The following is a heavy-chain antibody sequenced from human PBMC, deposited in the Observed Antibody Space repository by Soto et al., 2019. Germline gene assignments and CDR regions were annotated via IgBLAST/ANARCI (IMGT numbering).Heavy chain of an antibody. CDR1: GGTFSSYT. D-gene: IGHD5-18*01. V-gene: IGHV1-69*02. CDR2: IIPILGIA. Sequence: QVQLVQSGAEVKKPGSSVKVSCTASGGTFSSYTISWVRQAPGQGLEWMGRIIPILGIANYAQKFQGRATITADKSTSTAYMQLSSLRSEETAVNYCAGGRSMDTTPGHVQHWGQGTPVNVSS. CDR3: AGGRSMDTTPGHVQH. J-gene: IGHJ1*01.